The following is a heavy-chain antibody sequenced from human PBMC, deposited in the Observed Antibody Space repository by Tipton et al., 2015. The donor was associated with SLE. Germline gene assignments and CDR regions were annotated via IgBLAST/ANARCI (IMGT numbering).Heavy chain of an antibody. CDR1: GFTFSSYA. D-gene: IGHD3-3*01. CDR3: AKEAIFGVVIIIGNAFDI. J-gene: IGHJ3*02. Sequence: GSLRLSCSASGFTFSSYAMHWVRQAPGKGLEYVSAISSNGGSTYYADSVKGRFTISRDNSKNTLYLQMNSLRAEDTAVYYCAKEAIFGVVIIIGNAFDIWGQGTMVTVSS. V-gene: IGHV3-64*04. CDR2: ISSNGGST.